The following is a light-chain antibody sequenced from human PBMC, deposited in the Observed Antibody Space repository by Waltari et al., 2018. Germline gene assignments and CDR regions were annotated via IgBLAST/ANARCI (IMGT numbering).Light chain of an antibody. CDR2: DVN. CDR1: TRDVGGYHY. J-gene: IGLJ2*01. CDR3: SSYTGGTTLVV. V-gene: IGLV2-14*03. Sequence: QSALPQPASVSGSPGQSITISCTGTTRDVGGYHYVSCYQQHPGKAPKLVIYDVNNRPSGVSNRFSGSKSGNTASLTISGLQTEDEADYHCSSYTGGTTLVVFGGGTKLTVL.